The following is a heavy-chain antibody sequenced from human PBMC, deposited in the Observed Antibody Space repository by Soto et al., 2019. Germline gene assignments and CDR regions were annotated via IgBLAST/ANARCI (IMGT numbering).Heavy chain of an antibody. D-gene: IGHD5-12*01. CDR3: AKSHVMATIMIQFDY. CDR1: GFTFSSYG. CDR2: ITYDGNIK. Sequence: QVQLVESGGGVVQPGRSLRLSCAASGFTFSSYGMHWVRQAPGKGLEWVAVITYDGNIKYYADSVKGRFTISRDNAKNTLDLTMNSLRAEDTAVYYCAKSHVMATIMIQFDYGGQGTLVTVSS. J-gene: IGHJ4*02. V-gene: IGHV3-30*18.